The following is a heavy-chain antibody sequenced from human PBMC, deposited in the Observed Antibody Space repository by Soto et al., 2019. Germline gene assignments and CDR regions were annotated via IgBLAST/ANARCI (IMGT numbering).Heavy chain of an antibody. D-gene: IGHD6-13*01. CDR3: ARHPREEQQLEFWFDP. CDR1: GGSISSSSYY. V-gene: IGHV4-39*01. J-gene: IGHJ5*02. Sequence: SETLSLTCTVPGGSISSSSYYWGWIRQPPWKGLEWIGSIYYSGSTYYNPSLKSRVTISVDTSKNQFSLKLSSVTAADTAVYYCARHPREEQQLEFWFDPWGQGTLVTVSS. CDR2: IYYSGST.